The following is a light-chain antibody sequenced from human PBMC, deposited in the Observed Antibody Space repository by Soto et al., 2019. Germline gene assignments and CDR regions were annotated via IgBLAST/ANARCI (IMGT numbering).Light chain of an antibody. CDR1: QSVSSNY. CDR3: QQYGSSQS. CDR2: GAS. V-gene: IGKV3-20*01. J-gene: IGKJ1*01. Sequence: EIVLTQSPGTLSLTPGERATLSCRASQSVSSNYLAWYQQKLGQAPRLLIYGASSRATGIPDRFSGSGSGTDFTLSISRLVPEDFAVYYCQQYGSSQSFGQGTKVEIK.